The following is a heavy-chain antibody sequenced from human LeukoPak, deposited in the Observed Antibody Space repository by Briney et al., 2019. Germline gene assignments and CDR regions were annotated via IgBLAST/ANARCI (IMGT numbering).Heavy chain of an antibody. CDR1: GYTFTSYY. Sequence: ASVKVSCKASGYTFTSYYMHWVRQAPGQGLEWMGIINPSGGSTSYAQKFQGRVTMTRDTSTSTAYMELRSLRSDDTAVYYCARDRYIYDFWSGYYSNWGQGTLVTVSS. J-gene: IGHJ4*02. CDR3: ARDRYIYDFWSGYYSN. D-gene: IGHD3-3*01. CDR2: INPSGGST. V-gene: IGHV1-46*01.